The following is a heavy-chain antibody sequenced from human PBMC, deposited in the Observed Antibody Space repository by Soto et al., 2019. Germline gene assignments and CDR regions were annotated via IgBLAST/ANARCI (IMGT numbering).Heavy chain of an antibody. Sequence: GGSLRLSCAASGFTFSSYSMNWVRQAPGKGLEWVSSISSSSSYIYYADSVKGRFTISRDNAKNSLYLQMNSLRAEDTAVYYCARGAPLIYAYYYGMDVWGQGTTVTAP. V-gene: IGHV3-21*01. CDR3: ARGAPLIYAYYYGMDV. J-gene: IGHJ6*02. CDR2: ISSSSSYI. CDR1: GFTFSSYS. D-gene: IGHD3-16*01.